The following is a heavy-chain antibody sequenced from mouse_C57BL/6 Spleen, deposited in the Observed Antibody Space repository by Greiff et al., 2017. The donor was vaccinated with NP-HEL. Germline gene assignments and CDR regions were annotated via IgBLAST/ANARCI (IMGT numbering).Heavy chain of an antibody. V-gene: IGHV5-15*01. CDR2: ISNLAYSI. CDR1: GFTFSDYG. J-gene: IGHJ4*01. Sequence: DVHLVESGGGLVQPGGSLKLSCAASGFTFSDYGMAWVRQAPRKGPEWVAFISNLAYSIYYADTVTGRFTISRENAKNTLYLERSSLRAEDTAMYYCARHPYGNYDYARDYWGQGTSVTVSS. D-gene: IGHD2-10*02. CDR3: ARHPYGNYDYARDY.